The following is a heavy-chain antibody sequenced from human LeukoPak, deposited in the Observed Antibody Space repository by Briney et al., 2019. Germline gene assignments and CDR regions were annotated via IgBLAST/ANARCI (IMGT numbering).Heavy chain of an antibody. D-gene: IGHD3-10*01. V-gene: IGHV4-39*07. CDR2: IYHSGST. Sequence: PSETLSLTCTVSGGSISSSSYYWGWIRQPPGKGLEWIGSIYHSGSTYYNPSLKSRVTISVDTSKNQFSLKLSSVTAADTAVYYCARRDWGSGSYYKSHKSGWFDPWGQGTLVTVSS. CDR1: GGSISSSSYY. CDR3: ARRDWGSGSYYKSHKSGWFDP. J-gene: IGHJ5*02.